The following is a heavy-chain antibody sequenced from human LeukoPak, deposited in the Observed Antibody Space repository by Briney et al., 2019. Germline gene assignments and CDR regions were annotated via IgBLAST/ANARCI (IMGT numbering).Heavy chain of an antibody. D-gene: IGHD3-22*01. V-gene: IGHV3-23*01. J-gene: IGHJ3*02. CDR3: AKPNSGYTAFRI. Sequence: GGSLRLSCAASGFTFTSYAMSWVRQAPGKGLEWVSAISSSGGSTYHADSVKGRFTISRDNSKNTLYLQMNSLRAEDTAVYYCAKPNSGYTAFRIWGQGTMVTVSS. CDR1: GFTFTSYA. CDR2: ISSSGGST.